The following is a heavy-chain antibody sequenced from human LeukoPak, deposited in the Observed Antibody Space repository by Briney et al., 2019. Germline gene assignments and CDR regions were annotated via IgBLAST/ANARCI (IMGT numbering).Heavy chain of an antibody. J-gene: IGHJ5*02. V-gene: IGHV3-11*04. CDR3: ASPSVGGAIAMNWFDP. CDR2: ISSSGSTI. Sequence: PGGSLRLSCAASGFTFSDYYMSWIRQAPGKGLEWVSYISSSGSTIYYADSVKGRFTISRDNAKNSLYLQMNSLRAEDTAVYYCASPSVGGAIAMNWFDPWSQGTLVTVSS. CDR1: GFTFSDYY. D-gene: IGHD3-16*02.